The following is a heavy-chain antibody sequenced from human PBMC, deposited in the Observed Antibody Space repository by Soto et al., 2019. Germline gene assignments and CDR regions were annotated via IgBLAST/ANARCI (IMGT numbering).Heavy chain of an antibody. CDR3: AKDIFVDLGFYMAV. D-gene: IGHD3-3*01. J-gene: IGHJ6*03. Sequence: EVQLVESGGGLVQPGRSLRLSCAASGLTFDDYAMHWVRQAPGKGLEWVSGISWNSGSIGYADSVKGRFTISRDNAKNSLYLQLNSLRAEDTALYYCAKDIFVDLGFYMAVCGKGTTVTVSS. CDR1: GLTFDDYA. CDR2: ISWNSGSI. V-gene: IGHV3-9*01.